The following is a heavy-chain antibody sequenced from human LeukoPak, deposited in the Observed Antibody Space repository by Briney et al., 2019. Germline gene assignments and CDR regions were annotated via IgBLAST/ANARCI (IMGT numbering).Heavy chain of an antibody. CDR2: ISGSGGST. CDR1: GFTFSSYA. V-gene: IGHV3-23*01. J-gene: IGHJ4*02. Sequence: GGSLRLSCAASGFTFSSYAMSWVRQDPGKGLEWVSAISGSGGSTYYADSVKGRFTISRDNSKNTLYLQMNSLRAEDTAVYYCAKPHMITFGGIIVPDFDYWGQGTLVTVSS. CDR3: AKPHMITFGGIIVPDFDY. D-gene: IGHD3-16*02.